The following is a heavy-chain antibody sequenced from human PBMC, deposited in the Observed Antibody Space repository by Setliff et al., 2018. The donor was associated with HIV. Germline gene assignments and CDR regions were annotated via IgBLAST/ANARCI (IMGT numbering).Heavy chain of an antibody. CDR3: ASASIAAAGTGVRSRHFDF. CDR2: SSTSGCT. V-gene: IGHV4-4*08. D-gene: IGHD6-13*01. J-gene: IGHJ4*02. Sequence: SETLSLTCSVSGGSISGNAWSWIRQPPGKGLEWIGYSSTSGCTNCNPSLESRVTISVDTSKNQVSLKLRSVTAADTAFYYCASASIAAAGTGVRSRHFDFWGQGTLVTVSS. CDR1: GGSISGNA.